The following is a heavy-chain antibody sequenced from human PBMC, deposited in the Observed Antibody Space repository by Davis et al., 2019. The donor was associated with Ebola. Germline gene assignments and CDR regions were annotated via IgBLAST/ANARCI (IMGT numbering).Heavy chain of an antibody. V-gene: IGHV3-21*01. J-gene: IGHJ6*03. CDR2: ISSSSSYI. Sequence: GGSLRLSCAASGFTFSDAWMNWVRQAPGKGLEWVSSISSSSSYIYYADSVKGRFTISRDNAKNSLYLQMNSLRAEDTAVYYCARGDSSSSRRYYYMDVWGKGTTVTVSS. CDR1: GFTFSDAW. CDR3: ARGDSSSSRRYYYMDV. D-gene: IGHD6-6*01.